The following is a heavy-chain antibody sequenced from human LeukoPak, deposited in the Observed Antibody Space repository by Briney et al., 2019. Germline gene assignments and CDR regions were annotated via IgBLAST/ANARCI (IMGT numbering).Heavy chain of an antibody. CDR3: ARHGSEPTGGWLPNKLLAQYYYYYYGMDV. V-gene: IGHV4-59*08. Sequence: SETLSLTCTVSGGSISSYYWSWIREPPGKGREWSGYIYYSGSTNYNPSLKSRVTISVDTSKNQFSLKLSSVTAAATAVYYCARHGSEPTGGWLPNKLLAQYYYYYYGMDVWGQGTTVTAPS. D-gene: IGHD5-24*01. CDR1: GGSISSYY. CDR2: IYYSGST. J-gene: IGHJ6*02.